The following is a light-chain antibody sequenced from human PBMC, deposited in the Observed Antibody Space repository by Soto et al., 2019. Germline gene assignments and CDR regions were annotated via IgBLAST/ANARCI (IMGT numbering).Light chain of an antibody. J-gene: IGKJ1*01. CDR1: QSVSNN. CDR2: GAF. V-gene: IGKV3-15*01. Sequence: EIVMTQSPATLSVSPGEAATLFCRASQSVSNNVAWYQQKPGHAPRLLIYGAFTRATGIPVKFSGSGSGTESTLTISSLQPEDFAPCHCQQYDNGPRTFGQGTDVEI. CDR3: QQYDNGPRT.